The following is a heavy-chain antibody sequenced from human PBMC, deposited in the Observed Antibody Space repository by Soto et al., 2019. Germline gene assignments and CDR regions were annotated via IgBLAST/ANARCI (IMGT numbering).Heavy chain of an antibody. Sequence: GGSLRLSCAGTWFTFSSHAMNWVRQAPGRGLEWVSVISFDGSNKYYAESVRGRYSISRDNSKNILYLDMHSLRPDDTAIYYCARAHGPYYDSSFYGLARNYFDYWGQGALVTVSS. CDR1: WFTFSSHA. V-gene: IGHV3-30-3*01. CDR3: ARAHGPYYDSSFYGLARNYFDY. J-gene: IGHJ4*02. CDR2: ISFDGSNK. D-gene: IGHD3-22*01.